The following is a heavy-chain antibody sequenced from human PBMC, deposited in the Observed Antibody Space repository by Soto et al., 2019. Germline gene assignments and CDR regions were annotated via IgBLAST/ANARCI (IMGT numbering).Heavy chain of an antibody. CDR2: INHSGST. D-gene: IGHD6-19*01. Sequence: SDTLSLTCAVYGGSFSGYYWSWIRQPPGKGLEWIGEINHSGSTNYNPSLKSRVTISVDTSKNQFSLKLSSVTAADTAVYYCARGLRIAVAGIPRTGINDYWGQGTLVTVSS. CDR3: ARGLRIAVAGIPRTGINDY. V-gene: IGHV4-34*01. J-gene: IGHJ4*02. CDR1: GGSFSGYY.